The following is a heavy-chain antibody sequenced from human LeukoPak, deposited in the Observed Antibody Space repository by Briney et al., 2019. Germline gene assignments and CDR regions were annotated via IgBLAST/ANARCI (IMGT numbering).Heavy chain of an antibody. CDR2: INTAGST. CDR3: AKDPRGSEYSHFDS. J-gene: IGHJ4*02. CDR1: GLTFSNVW. D-gene: IGHD3-10*01. V-gene: IGHV3-74*01. Sequence: GGSLRLSCEVSGLTFSNVWMHWVRQAPGQGLVWVSRINTAGSTVYADPVKGRFTISRDNAKNSLYLQMSSLRAEDTAVYYCAKDPRGSEYSHFDSWGQGTLVTVSS.